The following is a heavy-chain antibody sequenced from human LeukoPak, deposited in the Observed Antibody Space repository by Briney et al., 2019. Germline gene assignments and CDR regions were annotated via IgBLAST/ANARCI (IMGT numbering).Heavy chain of an antibody. D-gene: IGHD6-19*01. V-gene: IGHV1-2*02. CDR3: TLAVAGDTVDI. J-gene: IGHJ3*02. Sequence: ASVKVSCKASGYTFTGYYMHWVRQAPGQGLEWMGWINPNSGGTNYAQKFQGRVTMTRDTSINTAYMEVRRLRSGDTAVERGTLAVAGDTVDIWGQGTTVTVSS. CDR2: INPNSGGT. CDR1: GYTFTGYY.